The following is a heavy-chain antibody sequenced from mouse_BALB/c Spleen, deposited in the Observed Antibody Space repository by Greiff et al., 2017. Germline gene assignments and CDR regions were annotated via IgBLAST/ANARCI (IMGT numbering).Heavy chain of an antibody. CDR3: ARLRDYDEAY. Sequence: VQLQQSGAELVKPGASVKLSCKASGYTFTSYWMHWVKQRPGQGLEWIGEINPSNGRTNYNEKFKSKATLTVDKSSSTAYMQLSSLTSEDSAVYYCARLRDYDEAYWGQGTLVTVSA. J-gene: IGHJ3*01. CDR2: INPSNGRT. V-gene: IGHV1S81*02. D-gene: IGHD2-4*01. CDR1: GYTFTSYW.